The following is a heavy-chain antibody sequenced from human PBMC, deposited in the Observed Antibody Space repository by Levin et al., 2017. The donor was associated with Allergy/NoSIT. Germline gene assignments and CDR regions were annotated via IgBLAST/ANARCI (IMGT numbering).Heavy chain of an antibody. D-gene: IGHD3-3*01. CDR3: ARGKKLRFLEWLYRFDY. CDR2: INDSGST. J-gene: IGHJ4*02. Sequence: SQTLSLTCAVYGGPFSDYYWSWIRQPPEKGLEWIGEINDSGSTNYNPSLKSRVTMSVDTSKSQFSLKLSSVTAADTAVYYCARGKKLRFLEWLYRFDYWGQGVLITVSS. V-gene: IGHV4-34*01. CDR1: GGPFSDYY.